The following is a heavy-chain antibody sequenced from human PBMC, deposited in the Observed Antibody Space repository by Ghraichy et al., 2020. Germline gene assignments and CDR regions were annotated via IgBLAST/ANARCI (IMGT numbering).Heavy chain of an antibody. J-gene: IGHJ4*02. CDR1: GFTFSSYW. CDR3: ANFNWNPRAYYFDY. CDR2: IKQDGSEK. D-gene: IGHD1-20*01. Sequence: GGSLRLSCAASGFTFSSYWMSWVRQAPGKGLEWVANIKQDGSEKYYVDSVKGRFTISRDNAKNSLYLQMNSLRAEDTAVYYCANFNWNPRAYYFDYWGQGTLVTVSS. V-gene: IGHV3-7*01.